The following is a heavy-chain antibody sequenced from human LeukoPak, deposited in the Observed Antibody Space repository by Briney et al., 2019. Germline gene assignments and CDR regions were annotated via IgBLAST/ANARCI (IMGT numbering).Heavy chain of an antibody. CDR2: ISGSGGST. Sequence: PGGSLRLSCAASGFTFSSYAMNWVRQAPGKELEWVSAISGSGGSTYYADSVEGRFTISRDNSKNTLYLQMNSLRAEDTAVYYWAKELGVVVIDYFDYWGQGTLVTVSS. CDR1: GFTFSSYA. CDR3: AKELGVVVIDYFDY. D-gene: IGHD3-22*01. V-gene: IGHV3-23*01. J-gene: IGHJ4*02.